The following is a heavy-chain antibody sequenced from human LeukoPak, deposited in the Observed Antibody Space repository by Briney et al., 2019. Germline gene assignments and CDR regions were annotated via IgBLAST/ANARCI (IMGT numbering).Heavy chain of an antibody. D-gene: IGHD3-10*01. CDR1: GGSFSGYY. V-gene: IGHV4-34*01. Sequence: SETLSLTCAVYGGSFSGYYWSWIRQPPGKGLEWIGEINHSGSTNYNPSLKSRVTISVDTSKNQFSLKLSSVTAADTAVYYCARSDPGSHAVDHDYMDVWGKGTTVTVSS. CDR3: ARSDPGSHAVDHDYMDV. J-gene: IGHJ6*03. CDR2: INHSGST.